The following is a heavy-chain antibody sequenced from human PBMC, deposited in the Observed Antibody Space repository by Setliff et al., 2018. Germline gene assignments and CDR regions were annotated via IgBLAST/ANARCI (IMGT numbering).Heavy chain of an antibody. CDR1: GGSISSGSDY. CDR3: ARAIGGWYSAHYYYMDV. J-gene: IGHJ6*03. D-gene: IGHD6-19*01. V-gene: IGHV4-61*09. CDR2: IYTSGST. Sequence: PSETLSLTCSVSGGSISSGSDYWTWIRQPAGKGLEWIGHIYTSGSTNYNPSLKSRVTISVDASKNQLSLNLRSVTAADTAVYYCARAIGGWYSAHYYYMDVWGKGTTVTVSS.